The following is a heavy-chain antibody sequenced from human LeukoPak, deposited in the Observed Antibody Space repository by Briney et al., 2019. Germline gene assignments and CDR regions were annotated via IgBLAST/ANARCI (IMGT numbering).Heavy chain of an antibody. Sequence: ASVKVSCKASGGTFSSHAISWVRQAPGQGLEWMGEIIPIFGTANYAQKFQGRVTITADESTSTAYMELSSLRSEDTAVYYCARVAYSYGTFDYWGQGTLVTVSS. CDR3: ARVAYSYGTFDY. J-gene: IGHJ4*02. V-gene: IGHV1-69*01. CDR1: GGTFSSHA. D-gene: IGHD5-18*01. CDR2: IIPIFGTA.